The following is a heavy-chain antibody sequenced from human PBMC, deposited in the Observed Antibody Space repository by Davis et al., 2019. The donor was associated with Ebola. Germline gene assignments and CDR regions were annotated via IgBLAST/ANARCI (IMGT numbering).Heavy chain of an antibody. Sequence: MPSETLSLTCAVYGGSFSGYYWSWIRQPPGKGLEWIGYIYYSGSTNYNPSLKSRVTISVDTSISTAYLQWTSLKATDTAMYYCATHTMIRAVFSLGMDVWGQGTTVTVSS. CDR2: IYYSGST. J-gene: IGHJ6*02. D-gene: IGHD3-10*01. V-gene: IGHV4-59*12. CDR1: GGSFSGYY. CDR3: ATHTMIRAVFSLGMDV.